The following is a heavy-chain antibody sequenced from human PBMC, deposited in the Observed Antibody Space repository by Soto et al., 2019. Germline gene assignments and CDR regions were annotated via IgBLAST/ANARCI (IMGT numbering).Heavy chain of an antibody. CDR3: ARGVAH. Sequence: QVQLQESGPGLVRPSQTLSLTCTVSGGSISSGGYYWSWIRQPPGKGLEWIGYIYYSGSTYYNPSRRGRSTISVDTSKTQFPLKLSSVTAADTAVYCCARGVAHWGQGTLVTVSS. D-gene: IGHD2-15*01. CDR1: GGSISSGGYY. J-gene: IGHJ4*02. CDR2: IYYSGST. V-gene: IGHV4-31*03.